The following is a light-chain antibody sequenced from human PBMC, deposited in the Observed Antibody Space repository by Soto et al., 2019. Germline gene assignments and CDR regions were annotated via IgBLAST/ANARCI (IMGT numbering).Light chain of an antibody. Sequence: EVVLTPSPGTLSLSPVDRASLSCRASQNLSRYFLAWYQHKPGQAPRLLISGASRRATGIPDRFSGSGSGTDFTLTISRLEPEDFALYYCQHYQVGQPIAFGRGTKVDIK. V-gene: IGKV3-20*01. CDR3: QHYQVGQPIA. J-gene: IGKJ1*01. CDR1: QNLSRYF. CDR2: GAS.